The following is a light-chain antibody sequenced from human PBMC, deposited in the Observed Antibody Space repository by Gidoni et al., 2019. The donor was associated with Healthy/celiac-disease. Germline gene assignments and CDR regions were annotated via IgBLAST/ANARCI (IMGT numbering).Light chain of an antibody. J-gene: IGKJ2*01. CDR3: QQSYRTPHT. CDR2: AAS. CDR1: QSMRSH. Sequence: DIHITQSTSSLSASVGDRVTVTCRASQSMRSHLNWYQRKRGKDPKRLMYAASSLQSGVPSRFSGSGSGTDFTLTISSLQPEDVATYYCQQSYRTPHTFGQGTKVEIK. V-gene: IGKV1-39*01.